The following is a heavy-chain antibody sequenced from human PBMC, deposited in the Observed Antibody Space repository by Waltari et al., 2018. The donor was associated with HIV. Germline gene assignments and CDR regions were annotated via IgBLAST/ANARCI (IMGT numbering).Heavy chain of an antibody. CDR3: ARRGGHTTMAPFDY. D-gene: IGHD5-18*01. CDR1: DGTFSSNA. V-gene: IGHV1-69*01. J-gene: IGHJ4*02. CDR2: IIPIFGTA. Sequence: QVQLVQYGAGVKTPGSSVKVSCKASDGTFSSNAIRWVRQAPGQGLEWMGGIIPIFGTANYAQKFQGRVTITADESTSTAYMELSSLRSEDTAVYYCARRGGHTTMAPFDYWGQGTLVTVSS.